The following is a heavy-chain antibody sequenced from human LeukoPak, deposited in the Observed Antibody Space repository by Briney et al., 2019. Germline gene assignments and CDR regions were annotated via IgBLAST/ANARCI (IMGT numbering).Heavy chain of an antibody. CDR2: IWYDGINK. Sequence: PGRSLRLSCAASGFTFSSHAMHWVRQAPGKGLEWVAVIWYDGINKYFADSVKGRFTISRDNSKNTLYLQMNSLRAEDTAVYYCARDILSRGSRYYYGMDVWGQGTTVTVSS. CDR3: ARDILSRGSRYYYGMDV. CDR1: GFTFSSHA. V-gene: IGHV3-33*01. D-gene: IGHD3-10*01. J-gene: IGHJ6*02.